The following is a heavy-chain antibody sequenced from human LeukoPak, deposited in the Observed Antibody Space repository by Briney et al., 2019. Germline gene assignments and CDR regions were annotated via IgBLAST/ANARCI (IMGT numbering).Heavy chain of an antibody. CDR1: GFTFSSYA. Sequence: GRSLRLSCAASGFTFSSYAMHWVRQAPGKGLEWVAVISYDGSNKYYADSVKGRFTISRDNSKNTLYLQMNSLGAEDTAVYYCQGSYDAFDTWGQGTMVTVSS. D-gene: IGHD1-26*01. V-gene: IGHV3-30-3*01. CDR2: ISYDGSNK. CDR3: QGSYDAFDT. J-gene: IGHJ3*02.